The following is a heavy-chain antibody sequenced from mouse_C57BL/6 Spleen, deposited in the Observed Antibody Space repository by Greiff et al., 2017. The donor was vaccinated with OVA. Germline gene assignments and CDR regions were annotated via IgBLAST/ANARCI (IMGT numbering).Heavy chain of an antibody. J-gene: IGHJ2*01. CDR3: ARQDRYYFDY. CDR2: IDPSDSYT. Sequence: QVQLQQPGAELVMPGASVKLSCKASGYTFTSYWMHWVKQRPGQGLEWIGEIDPSDSYTNYNQKFKGKSTLTVDKSSSTAYMQLSSLTSEDSAVYYCARQDRYYFDYWGQGTTLTVAS. V-gene: IGHV1-69*01. CDR1: GYTFTSYW.